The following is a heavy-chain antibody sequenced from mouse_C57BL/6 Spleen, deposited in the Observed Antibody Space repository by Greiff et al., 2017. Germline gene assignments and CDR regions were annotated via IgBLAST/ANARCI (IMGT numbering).Heavy chain of an antibody. J-gene: IGHJ4*01. V-gene: IGHV1-81*01. Sequence: QVQLQQSGAELARPGASVKLSCKASGYTFTSYGISWVTQSTGQGLEWIGEIYPRSGNTYYNEKFKGKATLTADKSSSTAYMELRSLTSEDSAVYFCARYEYDLVSARDYWGQGTTVTFSS. CDR3: ARYEYDLVSARDY. CDR1: GYTFTSYG. CDR2: IYPRSGNT. D-gene: IGHD2-4*01.